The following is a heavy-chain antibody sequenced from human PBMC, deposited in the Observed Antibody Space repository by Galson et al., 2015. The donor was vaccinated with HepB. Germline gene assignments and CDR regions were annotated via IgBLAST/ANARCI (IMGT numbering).Heavy chain of an antibody. CDR3: AKVFPEKTDGWYRQALYYFDS. V-gene: IGHV3-23*01. J-gene: IGHJ4*02. CDR1: GFTFSYYA. CDR2: ITPSGDNT. D-gene: IGHD6-19*01. Sequence: SLRLSCAASGFTFSYYAMSWVRQASGKGLEWIAAITPSGDNTYSADSMKGRFTISRDNSRNTLFLQMNSLRAGDTAIYFCAKVFPEKTDGWYRQALYYFDSWGQGTRVTVSS.